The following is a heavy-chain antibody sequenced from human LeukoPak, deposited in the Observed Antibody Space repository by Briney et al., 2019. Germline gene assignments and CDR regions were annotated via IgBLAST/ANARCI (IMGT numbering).Heavy chain of an antibody. CDR1: GYTFTGYY. CDR2: INPNSGGT. D-gene: IGHD4-23*01. CDR3: AREKTTVVTYYFDY. V-gene: IGHV1-2*02. Sequence: EASVKVSCKAPGYTFTGYYMHWVRQAPGQGLEWMGWINPNSGGTNYAQKFQGRVTMTRDTSISTAYMELSRLRSDDTAVYYCAREKTTVVTYYFDYWGQGTLVTVSS. J-gene: IGHJ4*02.